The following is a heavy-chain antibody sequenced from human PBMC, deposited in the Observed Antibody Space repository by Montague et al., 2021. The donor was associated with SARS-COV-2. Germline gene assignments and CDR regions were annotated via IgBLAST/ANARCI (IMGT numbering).Heavy chain of an antibody. CDR1: GGSFSGHY. D-gene: IGHD3-10*01. CDR2: INHSGST. CDR3: ARVSKARMVRGVITGNWFDP. J-gene: IGHJ5*02. V-gene: IGHV4-34*01. Sequence: SETLSLTCAVYGGSFSGHYWSWIRQPPGKGLEWIGEINHSGSTNYNPSLKSRVTISVDTSKNQFSLKLSSVTAADTAVYYCARVSKARMVRGVITGNWFDPWGQGTLVTVSS.